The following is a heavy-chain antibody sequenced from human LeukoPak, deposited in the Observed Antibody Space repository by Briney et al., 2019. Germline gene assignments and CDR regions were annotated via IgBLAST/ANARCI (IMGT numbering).Heavy chain of an antibody. V-gene: IGHV4-59*01. CDR1: GGSISSYY. J-gene: IGHJ3*02. CDR3: ARDRVGYGGNPRHKLVLGAFDI. Sequence: SETLSLTCTVSGGSISSYYWSWIRQPPGKGLEWIGYIYYSGSTNYNPSLKSRVTISVDTSKNQFSLKLSSVTAADTAVYYCARDRVGYGGNPRHKLVLGAFDIWGQGTMVTVSS. CDR2: IYYSGST. D-gene: IGHD4-23*01.